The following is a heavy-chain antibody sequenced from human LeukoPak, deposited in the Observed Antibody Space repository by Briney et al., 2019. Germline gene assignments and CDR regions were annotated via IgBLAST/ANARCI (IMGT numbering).Heavy chain of an antibody. D-gene: IGHD5-12*01. CDR2: ISTNGGDT. CDR3: ARGESLVTTIDY. CDR1: GFTFSSYT. Sequence: GGSLRLSCAASGFTFSSYTMHWVRQAPGKGLEYVSSISTNGGDTYYANSVKGRFTISRDNSKNTLYLQMNSLRAEDTAVYYCARGESLVTTIDYWGQGTLVTVSS. V-gene: IGHV3-64*01. J-gene: IGHJ4*02.